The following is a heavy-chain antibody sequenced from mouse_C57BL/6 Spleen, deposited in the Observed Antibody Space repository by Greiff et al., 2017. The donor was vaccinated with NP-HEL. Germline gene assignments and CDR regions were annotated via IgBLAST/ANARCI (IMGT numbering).Heavy chain of an antibody. CDR2: IDPSDSYT. Sequence: VQLQQPGAELVMPGASVKLSCKASGYTFTSYWMHWVKQRPGQGLEWIGEIDPSDSYTNYNQKFKGKSTLTVDKSSSTAYMQLSSLTSEDSAVYYCARSPPLLNLDYWAKAPLSQSPQ. D-gene: IGHD2-1*01. V-gene: IGHV1-69*01. CDR1: GYTFTSYW. CDR3: ARSPPLLNLDY. J-gene: IGHJ2*01.